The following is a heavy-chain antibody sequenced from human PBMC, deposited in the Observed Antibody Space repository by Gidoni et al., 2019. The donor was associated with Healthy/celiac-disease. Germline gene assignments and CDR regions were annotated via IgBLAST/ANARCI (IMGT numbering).Heavy chain of an antibody. CDR2: IYYSGST. Sequence: QVQLQESGPGLVKPSETLSLTCTVSGGSNSRYYWSWIRQPPGKGLEWIGYIYYSGSTNYNPALKSRVTISVDTSKNQFSLKLSSVTAADTAVYYCARGRSGNYYYGMDVWGQGTTVTVSS. J-gene: IGHJ6*02. V-gene: IGHV4-59*01. CDR3: ARGRSGNYYYGMDV. D-gene: IGHD2-15*01. CDR1: GGSNSRYY.